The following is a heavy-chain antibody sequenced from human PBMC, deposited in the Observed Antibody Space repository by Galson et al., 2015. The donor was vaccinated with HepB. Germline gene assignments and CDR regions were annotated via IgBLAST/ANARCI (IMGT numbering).Heavy chain of an antibody. V-gene: IGHV3-53*04. Sequence: SLRLSCAASGFTVSSNYMTWVRQAPGKGLEWVSIMYVGGSTSYVDSVKGRFTISSHNSKNTLYLQMNILRPEDTAVYYCAKGGIASTSGYATWYFDLWGRGTLVTVSS. CDR3: AKGGIASTSGYATWYFDL. CDR1: GFTVSSNY. J-gene: IGHJ2*01. D-gene: IGHD3-22*01. CDR2: MYVGGST.